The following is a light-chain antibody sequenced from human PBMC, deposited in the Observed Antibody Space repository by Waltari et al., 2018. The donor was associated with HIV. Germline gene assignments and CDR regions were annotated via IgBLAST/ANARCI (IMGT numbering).Light chain of an antibody. CDR2: RNN. Sequence: QSVLTQPPSASGTPGQRVTISCSGSSSNIGSNTVNWYQQLPGTAPKLLTQRNNQRPARVPDRFAGSKSGTSASLAISGLQSEDEADYYCAAWDDSLNGPVFGGGTKLTVL. CDR1: SSNIGSNT. J-gene: IGLJ2*01. CDR3: AAWDDSLNGPV. V-gene: IGLV1-44*01.